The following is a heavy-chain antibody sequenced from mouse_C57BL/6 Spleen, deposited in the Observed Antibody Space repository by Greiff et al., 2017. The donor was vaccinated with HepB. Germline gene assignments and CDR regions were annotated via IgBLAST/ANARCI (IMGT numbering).Heavy chain of an antibody. CDR1: GFTFSSYA. CDR2: ISDGGSYT. Sequence: EVKLMESGGGLVKPGGSLKLSCAASGFTFSSYAMYWVSQTPEKRLEWVGTISDGGSYTYYPDNVKGRFTISRDNAKNTLYLQMSHLKSEDTAMYYCARDSNFDYWGQGTTLTVSS. V-gene: IGHV5-4*01. J-gene: IGHJ2*01. CDR3: ARDSNFDY. D-gene: IGHD1-1*01.